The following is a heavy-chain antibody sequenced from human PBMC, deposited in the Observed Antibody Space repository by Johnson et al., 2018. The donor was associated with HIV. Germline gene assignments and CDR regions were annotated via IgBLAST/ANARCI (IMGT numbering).Heavy chain of an antibody. D-gene: IGHD1-26*01. V-gene: IGHV3-23*04. CDR2: ISGSGGST. J-gene: IGHJ3*02. Sequence: VQLVESGGGLVQPGRSLRLSCAASGFTFDDYAMHWVRQAPGKGLEWVSAISGSGGSTYYADSVKGRFTISRDNSKNTLYLQMNSLRAEDTAVYYCAKDPPGPVGSPDAFDIWGQGTMVTVSS. CDR3: AKDPPGPVGSPDAFDI. CDR1: GFTFDDYA.